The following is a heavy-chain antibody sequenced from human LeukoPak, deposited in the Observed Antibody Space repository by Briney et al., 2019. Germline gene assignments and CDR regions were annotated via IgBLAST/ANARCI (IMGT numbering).Heavy chain of an antibody. V-gene: IGHV1-69*01. Sequence: GSSVKVSCKASGGTFSSYAISWGRQAPGQGLEWMGGIIPIFGTANYAQKFQGRVTITADESTSTAYMELSSLRSEDTAVYYCARDGAIAARTPNYYYYGMDVWGHGTTVTVSS. CDR2: IIPIFGTA. CDR1: GGTFSSYA. J-gene: IGHJ6*02. CDR3: ARDGAIAARTPNYYYYGMDV. D-gene: IGHD6-6*01.